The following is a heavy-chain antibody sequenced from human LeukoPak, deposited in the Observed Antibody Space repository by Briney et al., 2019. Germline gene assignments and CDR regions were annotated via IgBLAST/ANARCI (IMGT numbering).Heavy chain of an antibody. D-gene: IGHD4-17*01. CDR1: GGSLRGYY. Sequence: SETLSLTCAVYGGSLRGYYWSWIRQPPGKGLEWIGEINHSGSTNYNPSLKSRVTISVDTSKNQFSLKLSSVTAADTAVYYCARVFYARSPYDYGDYYFDYWGQGTLVTVSS. CDR3: ARVFYARSPYDYGDYYFDY. CDR2: INHSGST. V-gene: IGHV4-34*01. J-gene: IGHJ4*02.